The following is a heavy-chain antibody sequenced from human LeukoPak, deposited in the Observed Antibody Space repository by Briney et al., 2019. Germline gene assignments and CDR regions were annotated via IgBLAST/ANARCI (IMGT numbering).Heavy chain of an antibody. CDR1: GFTFSTYA. V-gene: IGHV3-64D*06. J-gene: IGHJ4*02. CDR3: TKDLYYYGSGSYPRFDY. CDR2: ISSNGSTT. D-gene: IGHD3-10*01. Sequence: GGSLRLSCSASGFTFSTYAMHWVRQAPGKGLEYVSAISSNGSTTYYVDSVKGRFTISRDNSKNTLFLHMSSLRAEDTAVYYCTKDLYYYGSGSYPRFDYWGQGTLVTVSS.